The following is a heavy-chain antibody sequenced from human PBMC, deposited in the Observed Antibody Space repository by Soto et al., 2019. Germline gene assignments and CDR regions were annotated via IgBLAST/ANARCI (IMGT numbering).Heavy chain of an antibody. CDR1: GYTFTNYG. CDR2: INVYNGKT. J-gene: IGHJ4*02. Sequence: QVQLVQSGGEVAKPGASVKVSCKASGYTFTNYGINWVRQAPGLGLEWMGWINVYNGKTNDAQKFQARVTMTPDTSTNSVYMELRSLRSDDTAVDYCARGPDPTYFDYWGQGTLVIVSS. V-gene: IGHV1-18*01. CDR3: ARGPDPTYFDY.